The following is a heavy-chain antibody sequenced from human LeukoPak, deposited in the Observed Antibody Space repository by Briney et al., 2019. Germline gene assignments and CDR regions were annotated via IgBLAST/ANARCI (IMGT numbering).Heavy chain of an antibody. V-gene: IGHV3-74*01. J-gene: IGHJ5*02. CDR1: GFTVSNYW. D-gene: IGHD3-10*01. Sequence: GGSLRLSCAASGFTVSNYWMHWVRQAPGKGLVWVSRINSDGSSTSYADSVKGRFTISRDNAKNTLYLQMNSLRADDTAVYYCARESGYHGSGFDPWGQGTLVTVSS. CDR2: INSDGSST. CDR3: ARESGYHGSGFDP.